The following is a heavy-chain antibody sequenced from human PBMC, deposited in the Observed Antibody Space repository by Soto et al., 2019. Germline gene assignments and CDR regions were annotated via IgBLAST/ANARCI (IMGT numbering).Heavy chain of an antibody. CDR1: GFIFSNFG. Sequence: QVQLVASGGGVVQPGRSLRLSCAASGFIFSNFGMHWVRQAPGKGLEWVAGVWYDGSNGVSADSVKGRFTISRDNSKNTVYLQMNDLRPDDTAVYYCASWHEREHAYDVWGQGTTVIVSS. D-gene: IGHD1-1*01. J-gene: IGHJ3*01. CDR2: VWYDGSNG. V-gene: IGHV3-33*01. CDR3: ASWHEREHAYDV.